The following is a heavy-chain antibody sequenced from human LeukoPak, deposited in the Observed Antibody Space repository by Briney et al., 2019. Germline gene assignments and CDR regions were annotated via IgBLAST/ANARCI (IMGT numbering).Heavy chain of an antibody. CDR1: GFTFDDYA. Sequence: GGSLRLSCAASGFTFDDYAMHWVRQAPGKGLEWVSGISWNSGSIGYADSVKGRFTISRDNAKNSLYLQMNSLRAEDTALYYCAKGSGWYGGYYFDYWGQGTLVTVSS. V-gene: IGHV3-9*01. CDR2: ISWNSGSI. CDR3: AKGSGWYGGYYFDY. J-gene: IGHJ4*02. D-gene: IGHD6-19*01.